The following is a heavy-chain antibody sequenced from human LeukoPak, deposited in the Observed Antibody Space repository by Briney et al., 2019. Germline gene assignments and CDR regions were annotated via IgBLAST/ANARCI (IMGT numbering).Heavy chain of an antibody. CDR2: ISGSGGST. V-gene: IGHV3-23*01. J-gene: IGHJ4*02. CDR3: AKGVRRYDFWSGSPFDY. D-gene: IGHD3-3*01. CDR1: GFTFSSYA. Sequence: GGSLRLSRAASGFTFSSYAMSWVRQAPGKGLEWVSAISGSGGSTYYADSVKGRFTISRDNSKNTLYLQMNSLRAEDTAVYYCAKGVRRYDFWSGSPFDYWGQGTLVTVSS.